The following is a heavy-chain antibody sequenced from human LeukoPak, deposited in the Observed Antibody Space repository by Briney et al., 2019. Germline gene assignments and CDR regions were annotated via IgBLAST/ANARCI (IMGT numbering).Heavy chain of an antibody. D-gene: IGHD5-18*01. CDR3: ARRAPYSYEWSTLDY. CDR1: GGSISSYY. V-gene: IGHV4-59*08. J-gene: IGHJ4*02. CDR2: IYYSGST. Sequence: PSETLSLTCTVSGGSISSYYWSWIRQPPGKGLEWIGYIYYSGSTNYNPSLKSRVTISVDTSKNQFSLKLSSVTAAYTAVYYCARRAPYSYEWSTLDYWGQGTLVTVSS.